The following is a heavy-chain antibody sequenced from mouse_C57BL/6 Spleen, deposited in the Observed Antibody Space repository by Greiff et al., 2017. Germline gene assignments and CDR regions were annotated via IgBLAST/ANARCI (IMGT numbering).Heavy chain of an antibody. CDR2: INPYNGGT. CDR1: GYTFTDYY. Sequence: EVQLQQSGPVLVKPGASVKMSCKASGYTFTDYYMNWVKQSPGKSLEWIGVINPYNGGTSYNQKFKGKATLTVDKSSRTAYMELNSLTSEDSAVYYCARDYSNYEEWGQGTTLTVSS. V-gene: IGHV1-19*01. D-gene: IGHD2-5*01. J-gene: IGHJ2*01. CDR3: ARDYSNYEE.